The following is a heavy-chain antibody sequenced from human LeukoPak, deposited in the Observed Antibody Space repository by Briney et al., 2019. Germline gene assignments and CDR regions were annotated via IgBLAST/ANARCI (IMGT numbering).Heavy chain of an antibody. Sequence: GASVKVSCKASGGTFSSYVTSWVRQAPGQGLEWMGGIIPIFGTANYAQNFQGRVTITADDSTSTAYMALSTLRSEDTAVYYCARGPLRFLGGIDYWGQGTLVTVSS. V-gene: IGHV1-69*13. CDR1: GGTFSSYV. CDR2: IIPIFGTA. J-gene: IGHJ4*02. CDR3: ARGPLRFLGGIDY. D-gene: IGHD3-3*01.